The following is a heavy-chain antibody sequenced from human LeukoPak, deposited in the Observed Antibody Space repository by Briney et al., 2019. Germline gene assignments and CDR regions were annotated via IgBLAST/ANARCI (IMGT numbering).Heavy chain of an antibody. J-gene: IGHJ3*02. D-gene: IGHD6-19*01. Sequence: KSSETLSLTCTVSGGSISSASYFWSWIRQPAGKGLEWIGRIYTSGSTSYDPSLKSRVTISVDTSKNQFSLILSSVTAADTAVYYCARLADASDAFDIWGQGTMVTVSS. CDR1: GGSISSASYF. CDR3: ARLADASDAFDI. CDR2: IYTSGST. V-gene: IGHV4-61*02.